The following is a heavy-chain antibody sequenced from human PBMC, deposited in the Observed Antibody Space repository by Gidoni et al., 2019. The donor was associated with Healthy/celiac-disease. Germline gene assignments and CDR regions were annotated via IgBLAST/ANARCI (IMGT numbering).Heavy chain of an antibody. Sequence: EVQLVESGGGLVQPGGSLRLSCAASGFTFSSYSMNWVRQAPGKGLEWVSYISSSSSTIYYADSVKGRFTISRDNAKNSLYLQMNSLRDEDTAVYYCARDGGSTSSVFGVVIIPGSHDAFDIWGQGTMVTVSS. V-gene: IGHV3-48*02. CDR3: ARDGGSTSSVFGVVIIPGSHDAFDI. D-gene: IGHD3-3*01. CDR1: GFTFSSYS. CDR2: ISSSSSTI. J-gene: IGHJ3*02.